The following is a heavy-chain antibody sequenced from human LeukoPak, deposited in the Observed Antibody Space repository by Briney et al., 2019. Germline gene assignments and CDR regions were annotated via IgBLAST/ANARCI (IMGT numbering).Heavy chain of an antibody. CDR3: ARFSCTNGVCPPFDP. J-gene: IGHJ5*02. V-gene: IGHV1-18*01. Sequence: GASVKVSCKASGYTFTSYGISWVRQDPGQGLEWMGWISAYNGNTNYAQKLQGRVTMTTDTSTSTAYMELRSLRSDDTAVYYCARFSCTNGVCPPFDPWGQGTLVTVSS. D-gene: IGHD2-8*01. CDR1: GYTFTSYG. CDR2: ISAYNGNT.